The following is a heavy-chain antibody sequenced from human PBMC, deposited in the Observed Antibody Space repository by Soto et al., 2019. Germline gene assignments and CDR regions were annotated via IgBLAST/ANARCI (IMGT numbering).Heavy chain of an antibody. CDR2: IYYSGIT. CDR3: ARHGDQWWTPSFDY. D-gene: IGHD2-15*01. Sequence: SETLSLTCSISGDSISSRTYYWGWIRQPPGKGLEWIGTIYYSGITYKNESLKSRVTISVDTSKNQFSLKLSSVTAADTAVYYCARHGDQWWTPSFDYWGQGTLVTVSS. V-gene: IGHV4-39*01. CDR1: GDSISSRTYY. J-gene: IGHJ4*02.